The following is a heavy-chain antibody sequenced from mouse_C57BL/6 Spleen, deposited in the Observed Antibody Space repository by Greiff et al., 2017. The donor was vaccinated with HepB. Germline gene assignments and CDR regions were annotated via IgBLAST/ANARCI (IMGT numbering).Heavy chain of an antibody. CDR3: ARDYSNRNYYAMDY. D-gene: IGHD2-5*01. CDR1: GYTFTSYW. J-gene: IGHJ4*01. V-gene: IGHV1-64*01. CDR2: IHPNSGST. Sequence: QVQLQQPGAELVKPGASVKLSCKASGYTFTSYWMSWVKQRPGQGLEWIGMIHPNSGSTYYNEKFKSKATLTVDNSSSTVYMQLSSLTSEDSAVYYCARDYSNRNYYAMDYWGQGTSVTVSS.